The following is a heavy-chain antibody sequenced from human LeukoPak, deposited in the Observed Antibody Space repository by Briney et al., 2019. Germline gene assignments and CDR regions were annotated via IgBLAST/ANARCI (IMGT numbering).Heavy chain of an antibody. CDR2: IKQDGSEK. D-gene: IGHD2-21*02. V-gene: IGHV3-7*01. Sequence: GGSLRLSCAASGFTFSSYWMSWVRQTPGKGLEWVANIKQDGSEKYYVDSVKGRFTISRDNAKNSLYLQMNSLRAEDTAVYYCARVVPNGDPDYWGQGTLVTVSS. CDR3: ARVVPNGDPDY. CDR1: GFTFSSYW. J-gene: IGHJ4*02.